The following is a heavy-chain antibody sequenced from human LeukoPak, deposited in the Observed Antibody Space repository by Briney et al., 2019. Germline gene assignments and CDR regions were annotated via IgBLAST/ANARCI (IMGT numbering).Heavy chain of an antibody. CDR1: GFTFSSYW. CDR3: ARRPAVTGPFDY. CDR2: IYTSGIT. V-gene: IGHV3-66*01. D-gene: IGHD6-19*01. J-gene: IGHJ4*02. Sequence: GGSLRLSCAASGFTFSSYWMSWVRQAPGKGLEWVSVIYTSGITDYADSVKGRFTISRDNSKNTLYLQMNSLRTEDTAVYYCARRPAVTGPFDYWGQGTLVTVSS.